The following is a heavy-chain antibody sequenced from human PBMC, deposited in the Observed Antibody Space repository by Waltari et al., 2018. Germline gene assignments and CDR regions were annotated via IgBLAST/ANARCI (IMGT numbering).Heavy chain of an antibody. V-gene: IGHV3-66*02. CDR3: ARGRGFIIDT. Sequence: EVHLVESGGGLVQPGGSLRLSCAVSGFNVNNYYMHWVRQAPGKGLEWVAVINLGVDTYYGDAVKGRFTISRDNSKNTLDPQVNSLRSDDTAVYFCARGRGFIIDTWGHGTLVTVSS. CDR2: INLGVDT. J-gene: IGHJ5*01. CDR1: GFNVNNYY. D-gene: IGHD3-10*01.